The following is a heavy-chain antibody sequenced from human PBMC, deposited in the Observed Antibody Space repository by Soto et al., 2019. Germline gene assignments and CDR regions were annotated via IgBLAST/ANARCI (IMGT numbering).Heavy chain of an antibody. CDR1: GYTFTSYG. CDR2: ISAYNGNT. V-gene: IGHV1-18*01. D-gene: IGHD6-13*01. J-gene: IGHJ4*02. CDR3: ARGVSSSWYRVYFDY. Sequence: VASVKVSCKASGYTFTSYGISWVRQAPGQGLEWMGWISAYNGNTNYAQKLQGRVTMTTDTSTSTAYMELRSLRSDDTAVYYCARGVSSSWYRVYFDYWGQGTLVTVSS.